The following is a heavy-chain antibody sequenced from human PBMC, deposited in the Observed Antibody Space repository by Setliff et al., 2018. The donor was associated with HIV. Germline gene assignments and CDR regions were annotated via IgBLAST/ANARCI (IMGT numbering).Heavy chain of an antibody. CDR3: AIDGLSYNILPGSIAYFHSGMDV. Sequence: ASVKVSCKASGYTISAHGVSWVRHVPGHGLEWMGWISGDTGDIKYSQRFEGRLTMTTETSTNTAYMELRSLRSDDTAVYYCAIDGLSYNILPGSIAYFHSGMDVWGQGTTVTAP. CDR2: ISGDTGDI. D-gene: IGHD3-9*01. J-gene: IGHJ6*02. V-gene: IGHV1-18*01. CDR1: GYTISAHG.